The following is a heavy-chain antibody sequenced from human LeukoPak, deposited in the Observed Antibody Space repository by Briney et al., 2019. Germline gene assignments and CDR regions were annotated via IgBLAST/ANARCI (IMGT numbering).Heavy chain of an antibody. V-gene: IGHV4-39*01. CDR3: ARIGHEDYYFDY. CDR2: IYYSGST. CDR1: GGSIGTSTYY. Sequence: SETLSLTCTVSGGSIGTSTYYWGWIRQPPGKGLEWIGSIYYSGSTYYNPSLKSRVTISADTSKNQFSLRLSSVTAADTAVYYCARIGHEDYYFDYWGQGTLVTVSS. J-gene: IGHJ4*02.